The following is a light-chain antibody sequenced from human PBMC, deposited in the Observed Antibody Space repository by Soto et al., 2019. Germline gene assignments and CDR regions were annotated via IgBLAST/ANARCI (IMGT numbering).Light chain of an antibody. CDR1: QSVLYSSNNKNF. CDR3: QQYYSTPYT. V-gene: IGKV4-1*01. CDR2: WAS. Sequence: DIVMTQSPDSLAVSLGEKATINCKSSQSVLYSSNNKNFLAWYQQKPGQPPKLLIYWASTRESGVPDRFSGSGSGTDSTLTISSLKAEDVAVYYCQQYYSTPYTFGQGTKLEIK. J-gene: IGKJ2*01.